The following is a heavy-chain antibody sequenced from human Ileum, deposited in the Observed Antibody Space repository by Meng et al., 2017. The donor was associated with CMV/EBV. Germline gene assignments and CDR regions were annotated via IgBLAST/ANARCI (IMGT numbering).Heavy chain of an antibody. J-gene: IGHJ1*01. CDR2: INHSGST. CDR1: GRSFSGYY. CDR3: ARGGVLWCPLN. D-gene: IGHD2-21*01. Sequence: SLTCAVYGRSFSGYYWSWIRQPPGKGLEWIGEINHSGSTNYNPSLKSRVTISVDTSKNQFSLKLTSVTAADTAVYYCARGGVLWCPLNWGQGTLVTVPQ. V-gene: IGHV4-34*01.